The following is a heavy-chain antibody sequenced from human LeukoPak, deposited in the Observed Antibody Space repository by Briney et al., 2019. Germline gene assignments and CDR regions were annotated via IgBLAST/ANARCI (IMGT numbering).Heavy chain of an antibody. CDR2: IYGGGST. D-gene: IGHD3-22*01. CDR3: ARAQFYHDSSTYGPDY. J-gene: IGHJ4*02. CDR1: GFTVSSNY. V-gene: IGHV3-53*01. Sequence: GGSLRLSCAASGFTVSSNYMSWVRQAPGKGLEWVSVIYGGGSTYYADSVKGRFSISRDTSKNAVYLQMNSLRAEDTAVYYCARAQFYHDSSTYGPDYWGQGTLDTVSS.